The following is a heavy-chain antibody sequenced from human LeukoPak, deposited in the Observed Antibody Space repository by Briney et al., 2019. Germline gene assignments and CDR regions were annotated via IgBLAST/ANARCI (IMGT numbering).Heavy chain of an antibody. J-gene: IGHJ4*02. CDR2: IYDSGST. CDR1: GGSIRSSYYY. Sequence: PSETLSLTCTVSGGSIRSSYYYWGWIRQPPGKGLEWIGSIYDSGSTYYNPSLKSRVTISVDTSKNQFSLKLSSVTAADTAVYYCARDQRVGDSSGYPLDYWGQGTLVTVSS. V-gene: IGHV4-39*07. CDR3: ARDQRVGDSSGYPLDY. D-gene: IGHD3-22*01.